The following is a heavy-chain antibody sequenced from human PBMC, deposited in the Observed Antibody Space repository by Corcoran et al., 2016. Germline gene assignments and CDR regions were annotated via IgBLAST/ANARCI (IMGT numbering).Heavy chain of an antibody. D-gene: IGHD5-18*01. CDR3: ARGGRWIQTYYFDY. Sequence: QVQLQQWGAGLLKPSETLSLTCAVYGGSFSGYYWSWIRQPPGKGLEWIGEINHSGSTNYNPSLKSRVTISVDTSKNQSSLKLSAVTAADTAVYYWARGGRWIQTYYFDYWGQGTLVTVSS. CDR1: GGSFSGYY. V-gene: IGHV4-34*01. J-gene: IGHJ4*02. CDR2: INHSGST.